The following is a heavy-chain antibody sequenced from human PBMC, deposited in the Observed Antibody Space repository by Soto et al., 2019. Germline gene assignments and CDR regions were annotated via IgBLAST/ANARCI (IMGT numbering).Heavy chain of an antibody. V-gene: IGHV3-23*01. D-gene: IGHD2-2*01. CDR1: GFTFSSYA. CDR2: ISGSGAYT. Sequence: EVQLLESGGGSVQPGGSLRLSCAASGFTFSSYAMTWVRQAPGKGLEWVSAISGSGAYTYYANSVKGRFTISRDNSKNTLYLQLNSLRAEDPAVYYCAKYGCSSTSCQCDYWGQGTRVTVSS. CDR3: AKYGCSSTSCQCDY. J-gene: IGHJ4*02.